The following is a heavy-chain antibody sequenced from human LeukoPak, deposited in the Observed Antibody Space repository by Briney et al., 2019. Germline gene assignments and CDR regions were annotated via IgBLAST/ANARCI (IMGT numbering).Heavy chain of an antibody. CDR2: ISSSSSTI. J-gene: IGHJ4*02. V-gene: IGHV3-48*04. D-gene: IGHD4-17*01. Sequence: GGSLRLSCAASGFTFSSYSMNWVRQAPGKGLEWVSYISSSSSTIYYADSVKGRFTIPRDNAKNSLYLQMNSLRAEDTAVYYCARDLLAVTTGGATYWGQGTLVTVSS. CDR3: ARDLLAVTTGGATY. CDR1: GFTFSSYS.